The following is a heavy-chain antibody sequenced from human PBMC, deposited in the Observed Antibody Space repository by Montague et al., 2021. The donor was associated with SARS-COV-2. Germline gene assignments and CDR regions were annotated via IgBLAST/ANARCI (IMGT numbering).Heavy chain of an antibody. CDR3: TRGGPRVQGSGTNYYYYYSAMDV. CDR1: GDSINSEHW. D-gene: IGHD3-10*01. Sequence: SETLSLTCAVSGDSINSEHWWSWVRQPPGKGLEWIVETHHCGGTNYNPSLKSRVTISADNSKSQFSLNLSSVTAADTAIYYFTRGGPRVQGSGTNYYYYYSAMDVWGQGTMVTVSS. V-gene: IGHV4-4*02. CDR2: THHCGGT. J-gene: IGHJ6*02.